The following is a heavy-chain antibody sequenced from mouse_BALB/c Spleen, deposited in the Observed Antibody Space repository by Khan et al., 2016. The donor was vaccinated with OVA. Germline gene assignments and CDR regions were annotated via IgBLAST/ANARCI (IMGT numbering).Heavy chain of an antibody. D-gene: IGHD1-1*01. V-gene: IGHV1S41*01. Sequence: DLVKPGASVKLSCKASGYTFTSYWINWIKQRPGQGLEWIGRVSPGSGSPYYNEIFKGKATVTVDKSSSTAYIQLNSLSSEDSAVYFYTTSNYYGNSLYAMDYWGQGTSVTVSS. CDR2: VSPGSGSP. CDR1: GYTFTSYW. CDR3: TTSNYYGNSLYAMDY. J-gene: IGHJ4*01.